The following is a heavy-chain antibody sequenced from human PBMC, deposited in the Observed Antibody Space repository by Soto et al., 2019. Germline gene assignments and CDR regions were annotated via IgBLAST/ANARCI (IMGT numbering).Heavy chain of an antibody. J-gene: IGHJ3*02. CDR1: GFSFSNWW. V-gene: IGHV3-7*05. CDR2: IKGDGSDK. D-gene: IGHD3-16*01. CDR3: ASAARLGAFDI. Sequence: GGSLRLSCAASGFSFSNWWVSWVRQAPGKGLEWVANIKGDGSDKFYVDSVKGRFTISRDNAENSLFLHMSSLRVDDTAVYYCASAARLGAFDIWGRGTLVTVSS.